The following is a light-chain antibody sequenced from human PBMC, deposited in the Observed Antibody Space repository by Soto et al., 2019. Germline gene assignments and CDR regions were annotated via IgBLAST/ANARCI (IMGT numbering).Light chain of an antibody. Sequence: QSVLTQPPSASGTPGQRVTNSCSGSSSTIGSNTVNWYQQLPGTAPKILIYSNNQRPSGVPDRFSGSKSGTSASLAISGLQSEDEADYYCAAWDDSLNGVVFGGGTKLTVL. CDR2: SNN. CDR3: AAWDDSLNGVV. CDR1: SSTIGSNT. V-gene: IGLV1-44*01. J-gene: IGLJ2*01.